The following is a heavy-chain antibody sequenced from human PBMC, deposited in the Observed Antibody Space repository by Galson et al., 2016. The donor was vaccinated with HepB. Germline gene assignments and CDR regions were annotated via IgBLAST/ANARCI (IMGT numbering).Heavy chain of an antibody. D-gene: IGHD2-21*01. CDR3: ARVRGTTVIGEYYFDF. CDR1: GFSLSTSGTS. Sequence: PALVKPTQTLTLTCTFSGFSLSTSGTSVSWIRQPPGKALEWLALIDWGDDKYYSSSLRSRLTISKDTSKDQVVLTMTNMDPVDTGTYYCARVRGTTVIGEYYFDFWGQGMLVTVSS. CDR2: IDWGDDK. V-gene: IGHV2-70*01. J-gene: IGHJ4*02.